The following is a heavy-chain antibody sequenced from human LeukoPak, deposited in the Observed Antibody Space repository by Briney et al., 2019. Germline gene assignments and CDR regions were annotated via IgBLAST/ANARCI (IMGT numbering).Heavy chain of an antibody. CDR2: ISSSSSYI. J-gene: IGHJ3*02. CDR1: GFTFSSYS. V-gene: IGHV3-21*01. D-gene: IGHD6-6*01. CDR3: ARDRHREAPDAFDI. Sequence: GGSLRLSCAASGFTFSSYSMNWVRQAPGKGLEWVSSISSSSSYIYYADSVKGRFTISRDNAKNSLYLQMNSLRAEDTAVYYCARDRHREAPDAFDIWGQGTMVTVSS.